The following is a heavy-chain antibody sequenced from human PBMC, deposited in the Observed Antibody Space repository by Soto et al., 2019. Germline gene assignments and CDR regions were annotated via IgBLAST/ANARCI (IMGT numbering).Heavy chain of an antibody. V-gene: IGHV3-23*01. D-gene: IGHD3-22*01. CDR3: AKDRAPYYYDSSGYLLDAFDI. CDR2: ISGSGGST. CDR1: GFTFSSYA. J-gene: IGHJ3*02. Sequence: PGGSLRLSCAASGFTFSSYAMSWVRQAPGKGLEWVSAISGSGGSTYYADSVKGRFTISRDNSKNTLYLQMNSLRAEDTAVYYCAKDRAPYYYDSSGYLLDAFDIWGQGTMVTVSS.